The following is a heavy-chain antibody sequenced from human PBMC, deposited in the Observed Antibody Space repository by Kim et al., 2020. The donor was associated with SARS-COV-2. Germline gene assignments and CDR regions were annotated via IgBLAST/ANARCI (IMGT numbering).Heavy chain of an antibody. D-gene: IGHD3-3*01. CDR3: ARVLWTGYSADY. CDR1: GFTFSNFS. CDR2: ISSSSKTI. V-gene: IGHV3-48*02. Sequence: GGSLRLSCAASGFTFSNFSINWVRQAPGKGLEWISYISSSSKTIYYADSVRGRFTISRDNAKNSLYLQMNSLRDEDTAVYYRARVLWTGYSADYGGQGTLVTVSS. J-gene: IGHJ4*02.